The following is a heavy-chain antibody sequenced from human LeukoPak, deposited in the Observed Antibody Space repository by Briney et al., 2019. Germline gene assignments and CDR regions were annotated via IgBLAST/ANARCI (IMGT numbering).Heavy chain of an antibody. CDR1: GFTFSSYS. V-gene: IGHV3-48*04. J-gene: IGHJ6*03. CDR2: ISSSSSTI. CDR3: ARGRYCSSTSCYIFLYYMDV. D-gene: IGHD2-2*02. Sequence: GGSLRLSCAASGFTFSSYSMNWVRQAPGKGLEWVSYISSSSSTIYYADSVKGRFTISRDNAKNSLCLQMNSLRAEDTAVYYCARGRYCSSTSCYIFLYYMDVWGKGTTVTVSS.